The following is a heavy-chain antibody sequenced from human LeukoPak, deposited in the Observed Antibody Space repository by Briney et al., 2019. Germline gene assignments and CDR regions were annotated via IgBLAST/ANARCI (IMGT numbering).Heavy chain of an antibody. CDR3: ARDAGDHSSGWYYYYYYYMDV. J-gene: IGHJ6*03. CDR1: GFTFSSYS. D-gene: IGHD6-19*01. CDR2: ISSSSSYI. V-gene: IGHV3-21*01. Sequence: PGGSLTLSCAASGFTFSSYSMNWVRQAPGKGLEWVSSISSSSSYIYYADSVKGRFTISRDNAKNSLYLQMNSLRAEDTAVYYCARDAGDHSSGWYYYYYYYMDVWGKGTTVTVSS.